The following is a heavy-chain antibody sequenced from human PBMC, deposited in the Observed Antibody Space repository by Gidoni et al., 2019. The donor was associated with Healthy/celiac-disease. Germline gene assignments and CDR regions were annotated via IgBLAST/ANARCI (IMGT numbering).Heavy chain of an antibody. J-gene: IGHJ4*02. CDR1: GIPLRTYE. CDR2: ISSSANTI. D-gene: IGHD6-19*01. Sequence: EVQLVESGGGLVQPGGSLRLPCAASGIPLRTYEMHWVRQAPGKGLEWVSYISSSANTIFYADSVKGRFTISRDNAKNSLYLPMNSLRAEDTAVYYCARVSAVAGGSVDYWGQGTLVTVSS. CDR3: ARVSAVAGGSVDY. V-gene: IGHV3-48*03.